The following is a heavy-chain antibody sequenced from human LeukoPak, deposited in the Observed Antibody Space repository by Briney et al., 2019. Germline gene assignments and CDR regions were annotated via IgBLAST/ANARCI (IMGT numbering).Heavy chain of an antibody. J-gene: IGHJ4*02. Sequence: GASVKVSCKASGYTFTSYGISWVRQAPGQGLVWMGWISAYNGNTNYAQKLQGRVTMTTDTSTSTAYMELRSLRSDDTAVYYCARSRNYGSGSYCFDYWGQGTLVTVSS. CDR1: GYTFTSYG. V-gene: IGHV1-18*01. D-gene: IGHD3-10*01. CDR2: ISAYNGNT. CDR3: ARSRNYGSGSYCFDY.